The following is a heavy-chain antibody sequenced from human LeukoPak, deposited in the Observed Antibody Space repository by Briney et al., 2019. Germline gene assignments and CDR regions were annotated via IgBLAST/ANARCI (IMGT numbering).Heavy chain of an antibody. CDR3: AREVATTEGDAFDI. V-gene: IGHV1-18*01. CDR2: ISAYNGNT. CDR1: GYTFTSYG. J-gene: IGHJ3*02. Sequence: ASVKVSCKASGYTFTSYGISWVRQAPGQGLEWMGWISAYNGNTNYAQKLQGRVTMTTDTSTSTAYMELRSLRSDDTAVYFCAREVATTEGDAFDIWGQGTMVTVSS. D-gene: IGHD5-24*01.